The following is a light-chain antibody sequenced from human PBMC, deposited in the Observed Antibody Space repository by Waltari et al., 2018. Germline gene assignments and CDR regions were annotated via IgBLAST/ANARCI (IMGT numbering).Light chain of an antibody. V-gene: IGLV2-23*02. Sequence: QSGLAQPASASGSPGQSITITCTGPRRAVGNYNLVSWYQQRPGKAPTLLIYEVTKRAPGTSDRFSASKSGNTASLSISGLQAQEDEADYYCCSYVGLGTYVFGTGTKVTV. J-gene: IGLJ1*01. CDR3: CSYVGLGTYV. CDR2: EVT. CDR1: RRAVGNYNL.